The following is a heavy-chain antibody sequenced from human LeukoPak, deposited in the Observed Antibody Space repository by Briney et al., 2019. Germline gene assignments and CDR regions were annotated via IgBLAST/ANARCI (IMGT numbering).Heavy chain of an antibody. V-gene: IGHV3-11*04. CDR1: GFTFSDYY. D-gene: IGHD1-7*01. CDR2: ISSGGSTI. CDR3: ARVDQGNYDNHRLDY. J-gene: IGHJ4*02. Sequence: PGGSLRLSCAASGFTFSDYYMSWIRQAPGKGLEWASYISSGGSTIYYADSVKGRFTISRDNAKNSLYLQMNSLRAEDTAVYYCARVDQGNYDNHRLDYWGQGTLVTVSS.